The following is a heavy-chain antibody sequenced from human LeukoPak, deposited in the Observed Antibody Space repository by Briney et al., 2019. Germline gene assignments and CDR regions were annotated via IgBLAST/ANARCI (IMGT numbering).Heavy chain of an antibody. D-gene: IGHD5-24*01. J-gene: IGHJ4*02. CDR2: IRYDGSNK. CDR1: GFTFSSYG. Sequence: GGSLRLSCAASGFTFSSYGMHWVRQAPGKGLEWVAFIRYDGSNKYYADSVKGRFTISRDNSKNTLYLQMNSLRAEDTAVYYCAKPVEMATIAVFDYWGQGTLVTVSS. V-gene: IGHV3-30*02. CDR3: AKPVEMATIAVFDY.